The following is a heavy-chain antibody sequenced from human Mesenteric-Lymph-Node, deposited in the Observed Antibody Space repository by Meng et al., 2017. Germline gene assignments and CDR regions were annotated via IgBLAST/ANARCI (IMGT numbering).Heavy chain of an antibody. CDR2: INHSGST. V-gene: IGHV4-34*01. CDR1: GGSFSGYY. Sequence: QGPLQQWGAGLLKPLETLSLTCAVYGGSFSGYYWSWIRQPPGKGLEWIGEINHSGSTNYNPSLKRRVTISVDTSKNQFSLKLSSVTAADTAVYYCARRYGASAYNWFDPWGQGTLVTVSS. J-gene: IGHJ5*02. D-gene: IGHD4-17*01. CDR3: ARRYGASAYNWFDP.